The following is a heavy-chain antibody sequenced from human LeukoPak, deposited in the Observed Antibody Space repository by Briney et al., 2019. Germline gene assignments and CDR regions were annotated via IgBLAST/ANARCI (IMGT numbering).Heavy chain of an antibody. CDR1: GFTFSSYS. CDR3: ARMVYSSGWYRLGPFDY. Sequence: GGSLRPSCAASGFTFSSYSMNWVRQAPGKGLEWVSSISSSSSYIYYADSVKGRFTISRDNAKNSLYLQMNSLRAEDTAVYYCARMVYSSGWYRLGPFDYWGQGTLVTVSS. J-gene: IGHJ4*02. D-gene: IGHD6-19*01. CDR2: ISSSSSYI. V-gene: IGHV3-21*01.